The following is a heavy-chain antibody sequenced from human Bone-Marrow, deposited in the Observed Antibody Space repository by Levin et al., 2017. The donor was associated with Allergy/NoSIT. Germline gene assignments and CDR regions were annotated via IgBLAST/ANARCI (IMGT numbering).Heavy chain of an antibody. D-gene: IGHD6-13*01. CDR3: ARLSAAALDD. CDR1: GGSISSYY. J-gene: IGHJ4*02. V-gene: IGHV4-59*08. CDR2: IYYTGST. Sequence: SQTLSLTCTVSGGSISSYYWSWIRQPPGKGLEWIGYIYYTGSTYYNPSLKSRVTISVDTSKNQFSLKLSSVTAADTAVYYCARLSAAALDDWGQGTLVTVSS.